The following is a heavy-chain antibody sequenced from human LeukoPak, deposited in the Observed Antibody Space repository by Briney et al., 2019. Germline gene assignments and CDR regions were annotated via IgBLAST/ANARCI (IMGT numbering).Heavy chain of an antibody. J-gene: IGHJ4*02. D-gene: IGHD7-27*01. V-gene: IGHV4-38-2*02. CDR1: GYSISSGYF. CDR3: ASNTGTVFDY. Sequence: SETLSLTCTVSGYSISSGYFWGWMRQPPGKGLEWIGSIYQSETAHYNPSLKSRVTISVDTSKNQFSLKLSSVTAADTAVYYCASNTGTVFDYWGQGALVTVSS. CDR2: IYQSETA.